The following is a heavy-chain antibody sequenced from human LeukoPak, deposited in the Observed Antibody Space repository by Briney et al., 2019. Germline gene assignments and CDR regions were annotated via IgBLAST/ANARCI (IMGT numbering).Heavy chain of an antibody. CDR1: GFTFTSSA. CDR3: ARDPSNTSGWKTWFDT. CDR2: IVVGSGNT. V-gene: IGHV1-58*01. D-gene: IGHD6-19*01. J-gene: IGHJ5*02. Sequence: SVKVSCKASGFTFTSSAVQWVRQARGQRLEWIGWIVVGSGNTNYAQKLQGRVTFTTDTPTTTVYMELRSLRSDDTAVYYCARDPSNTSGWKTWFDTWGQGTPVTVSS.